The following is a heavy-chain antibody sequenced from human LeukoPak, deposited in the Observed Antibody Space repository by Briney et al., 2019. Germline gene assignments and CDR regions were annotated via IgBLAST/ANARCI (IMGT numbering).Heavy chain of an antibody. CDR1: GGTFSSYA. J-gene: IGHJ4*02. D-gene: IGHD3-3*01. CDR2: IIPIFGTA. V-gene: IGHV1-69*05. CDR3: ARDVTIFGEGLY. Sequence: SVKVSCKASGGTFSSYAISWVRQAPGQGLEWMGGIIPIFGTANYAQKFQGRVTITTDESTSTAYMELSSLRSEDTAVYYCARDVTIFGEGLYWGQGTLVTVSS.